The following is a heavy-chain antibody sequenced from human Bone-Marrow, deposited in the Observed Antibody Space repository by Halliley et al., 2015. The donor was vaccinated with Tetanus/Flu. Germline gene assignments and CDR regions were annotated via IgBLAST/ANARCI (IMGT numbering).Heavy chain of an antibody. V-gene: IGHV1-46*01. CDR2: INPSGGST. Sequence: QLVQSGAEVKKPGASVKVSCKVSGYTLTNYNMHWVRQAPGQGLEWMGIINPSGGSTIYAQKFQGRVTMTRDTSTSTLYVELSSLRSEDTAVYFCARDLSYTYYDFWFGMDVWGQGTTVTVSS. J-gene: IGHJ6*02. D-gene: IGHD3-3*01. CDR1: GYTLTNYN. CDR3: ARDLSYTYYDFWFGMDV.